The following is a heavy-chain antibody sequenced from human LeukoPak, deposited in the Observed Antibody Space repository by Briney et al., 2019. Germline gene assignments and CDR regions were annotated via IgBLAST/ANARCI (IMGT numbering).Heavy chain of an antibody. Sequence: GGSLRLSCAASGFTFSSYSMIWVRQAPGKGLEWVSTISGAGGSTYYADSVKGRFTISGDNSKNTLYLQMNSLRAEDTALYYCATTSAVWGQGTLVTVSS. CDR1: GFTFSSYS. CDR3: ATTSAV. J-gene: IGHJ4*02. CDR2: ISGAGGST. D-gene: IGHD2-2*01. V-gene: IGHV3-23*01.